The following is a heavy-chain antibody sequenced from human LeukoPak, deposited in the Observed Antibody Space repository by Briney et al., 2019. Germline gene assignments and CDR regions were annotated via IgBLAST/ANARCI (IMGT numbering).Heavy chain of an antibody. CDR2: IYYSGST. D-gene: IGHD3-22*01. V-gene: IGHV4-31*03. Sequence: PSETLSLTCTVSGGSISSGGYYWSWIRQHPGKGLEWIGYIYYSGSTYYSPSLKSRVTISVDTSKNQFSLKLSSVTAADTAVCYCARRDSSGYPDYWGQGTLVTVSS. CDR1: GGSISSGGYY. J-gene: IGHJ4*02. CDR3: ARRDSSGYPDY.